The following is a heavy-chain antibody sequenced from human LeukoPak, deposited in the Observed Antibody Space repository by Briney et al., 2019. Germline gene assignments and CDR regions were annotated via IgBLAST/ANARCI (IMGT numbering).Heavy chain of an antibody. J-gene: IGHJ4*02. V-gene: IGHV3-9*01. D-gene: IGHD5-12*01. CDR3: TRVEWLLGPFDY. CDR1: GFTFDDYA. Sequence: GRSLRLSCAASGFTFDDYAMHWVRQAPGKGLEWVSGISWNSGSIGYADSVKGRFTISRDNAKNSLYLQMNSLRPEDTAVYYCTRVEWLLGPFDYWGQGTLVTVSS. CDR2: ISWNSGSI.